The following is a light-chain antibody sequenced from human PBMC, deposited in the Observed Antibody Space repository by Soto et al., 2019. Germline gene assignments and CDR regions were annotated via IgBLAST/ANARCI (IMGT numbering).Light chain of an antibody. CDR2: GAS. J-gene: IGKJ1*01. CDR3: RQYNTWHPKMA. V-gene: IGKV3-15*01. Sequence: VVTQSPATLSVIPGETATLSCRAIQSVSSDLAWYQQRPGQAHRLLIYGASTRATGIPARLRGSRSGTEFRLTISSLQSEDFATYYCRQYNTWHPKMAFGRGTKVEIK. CDR1: QSVSSD.